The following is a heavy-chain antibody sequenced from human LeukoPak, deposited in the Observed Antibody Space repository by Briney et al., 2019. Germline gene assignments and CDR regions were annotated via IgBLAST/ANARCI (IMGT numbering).Heavy chain of an antibody. V-gene: IGHV3-53*01. Sequence: GGSLTLPCAASGLPDSRKHKPWLRQATGKALEWVSVIYGGDTTLYAVSVEGRFNISRDNSKNTVYLQMNSLRGEDTAVYFCARAVEGSYDYWGQGTLVTVSS. CDR2: IYGGDTT. CDR1: GLPDSRKH. J-gene: IGHJ4*02. CDR3: ARAVEGSYDY.